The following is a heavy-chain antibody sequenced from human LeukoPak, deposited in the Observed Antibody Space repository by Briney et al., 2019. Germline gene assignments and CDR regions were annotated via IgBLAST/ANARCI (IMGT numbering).Heavy chain of an antibody. V-gene: IGHV3-23*01. D-gene: IGHD6-19*01. CDR2: ISGSGGST. CDR3: GRLALTPWYFDL. CDR1: GFTFSSYA. Sequence: GGSLRLSCAASGFTFSSYAMSWVRQAPGKGLEWVSAISGSGGSTYYADSVKGRFTISRDNSKNTVYLQMNSLRAEDTAVYYCGRLALTPWYFDLWGRGTLVTVSS. J-gene: IGHJ2*01.